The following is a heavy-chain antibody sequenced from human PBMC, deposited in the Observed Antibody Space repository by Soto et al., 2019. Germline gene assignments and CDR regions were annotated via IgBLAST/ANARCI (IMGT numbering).Heavy chain of an antibody. D-gene: IGHD7-27*01. V-gene: IGHV4-59*01. Sequence: PSETLSLTCTVSGASISSYYWSWIRQPPGKGLEWIGYIYYSESTNYNPSLKSRVTISVDAYRSQFSLRLTSVTAADTAVYYCARALGGEPFDYWGQGTLVTVS. CDR2: IYYSEST. J-gene: IGHJ4*02. CDR3: ARALGGEPFDY. CDR1: GASISSYY.